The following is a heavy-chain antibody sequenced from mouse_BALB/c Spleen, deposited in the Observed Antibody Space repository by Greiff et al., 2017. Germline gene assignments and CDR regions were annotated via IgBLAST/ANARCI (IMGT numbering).Heavy chain of an antibody. Sequence: EVQRVESGGGLVKPGGSLKLSCAASGFTFSDYYMYWVRQTPEKRLEWVATISDGGSYTYYPDSVKGRFTISRDNAKNNLYLQMSSLKSEDTAMYYCAREGDYDDPYAMDYWGQGTSVTVSS. V-gene: IGHV5-4*02. CDR1: GFTFSDYY. CDR3: AREGDYDDPYAMDY. CDR2: ISDGGSYT. D-gene: IGHD2-4*01. J-gene: IGHJ4*01.